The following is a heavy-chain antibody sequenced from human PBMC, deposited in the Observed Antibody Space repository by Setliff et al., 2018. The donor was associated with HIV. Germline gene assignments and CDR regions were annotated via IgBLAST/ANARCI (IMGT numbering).Heavy chain of an antibody. CDR2: ITSRSVST. J-gene: IGHJ4*02. CDR1: GFIFSDFY. D-gene: IGHD6-13*01. V-gene: IGHV3-11*04. Sequence: GGSLRLSCAASGFIFSDFYMSWIRQAPGKWLEWVSSITSRSVSTYYADSVKGRFTISRDNANDSLYLQMNTLRAEDTAVYYCARVYVANIAAAGPYFDYWGQGTLVTVSS. CDR3: ARVYVANIAAAGPYFDY.